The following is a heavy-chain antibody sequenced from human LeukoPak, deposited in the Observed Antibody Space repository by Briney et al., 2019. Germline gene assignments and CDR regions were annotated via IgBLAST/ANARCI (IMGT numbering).Heavy chain of an antibody. V-gene: IGHV1-69*13. CDR1: GGTFSNYA. D-gene: IGHD5-18*01. CDR2: ITPIFGTA. Sequence: ASVKVSCKASGGTFSNYAINWVRQAPGQGLEWMGRITPIFGTANYVQKFQGRVTITADESTSTAYMELSRLRSEDTAIYYCARASSDDTAMATPFAYWGQGTLVTVSS. CDR3: ARASSDDTAMATPFAY. J-gene: IGHJ4*02.